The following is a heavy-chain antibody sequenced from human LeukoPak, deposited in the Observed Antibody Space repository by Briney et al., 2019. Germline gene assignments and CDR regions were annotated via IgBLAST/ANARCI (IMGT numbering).Heavy chain of an antibody. D-gene: IGHD6-13*01. Sequence: GRSLRLSCAASGFTFSSYGMHWVRQAPGKGLEWVAVIWYDGSNKYYADSVKGRFTISRDNSKNTLYLQMSSLRAEDTAVYYCARGAAAAGTPGWFDPWGQGTLVTVSS. V-gene: IGHV3-33*01. CDR3: ARGAAAAGTPGWFDP. J-gene: IGHJ5*02. CDR1: GFTFSSYG. CDR2: IWYDGSNK.